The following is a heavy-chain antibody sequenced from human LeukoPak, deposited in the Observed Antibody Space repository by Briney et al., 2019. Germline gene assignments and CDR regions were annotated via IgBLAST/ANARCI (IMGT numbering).Heavy chain of an antibody. J-gene: IGHJ4*02. Sequence: GGSLRLSCAASGFTGSSSYMSWVRQAPGKGLEWVSVIYSGGSTYYADSVKGRFTISRDNSKNTLFLQMNSLRAEDTAVYYCARGGSKYFHNWGQGTLVTVST. V-gene: IGHV3-66*01. CDR2: IYSGGST. CDR3: ARGGSKYFHN. D-gene: IGHD3-10*01. CDR1: GFTGSSSY.